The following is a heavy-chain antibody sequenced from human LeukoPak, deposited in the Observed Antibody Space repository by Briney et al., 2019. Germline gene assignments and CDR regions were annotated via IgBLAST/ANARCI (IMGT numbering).Heavy chain of an antibody. CDR2: LGTNGDA. J-gene: IGHJ6*02. Sequence: GGSLRLSCVASGFSFSDYDVYWVRQAAGRGLEWVSALGTNGDAYYLGSVRGRFTISRENVKNSLYLQMNSLGVEDTAVYYCAREWRGIASHYHGMDVWGQGTTVTVSS. D-gene: IGHD6-6*01. V-gene: IGHV3-13*01. CDR1: GFSFSDYD. CDR3: AREWRGIASHYHGMDV.